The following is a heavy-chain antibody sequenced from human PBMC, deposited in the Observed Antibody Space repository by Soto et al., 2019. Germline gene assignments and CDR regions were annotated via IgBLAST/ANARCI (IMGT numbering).Heavy chain of an antibody. V-gene: IGHV4-31*03. CDR2: IYYSGST. CDR1: GGSISSGGYY. D-gene: IGHD5-18*01. Sequence: PSETLSLTCTVSGGSISSGGYYWSWIRQHPWKGLEWIGYIYYSGSTYYNPSLKSRVTISVDTSKNQFSLKLSSVTAADTAVYYCARDDTGDPDAFDIWGQGXMVTVSS. J-gene: IGHJ3*02. CDR3: ARDDTGDPDAFDI.